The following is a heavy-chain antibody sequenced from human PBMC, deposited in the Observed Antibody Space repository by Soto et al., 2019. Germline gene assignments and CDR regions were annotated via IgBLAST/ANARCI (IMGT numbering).Heavy chain of an antibody. CDR3: TRAAWFPYLSFY. CDR2: ISSSGSTA. CDR1: GCTFSSLE. J-gene: IGHJ4*02. V-gene: IGHV3-48*03. Sequence: GSLKRTSVASGCTFSSLELHWVRQAPGKGLEWISYISSSGSTAYYASSVEGRFTISRDNANNSVYPQMDSLRAEDTALYYCTRAAWFPYLSFYWGQGALVTVSS. D-gene: IGHD3-10*01.